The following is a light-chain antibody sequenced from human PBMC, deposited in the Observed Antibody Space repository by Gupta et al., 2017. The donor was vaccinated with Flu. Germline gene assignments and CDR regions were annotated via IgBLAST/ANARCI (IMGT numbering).Light chain of an antibody. CDR3: QQDDSTPPT. CDR2: WAS. J-gene: IGKJ1*01. V-gene: IGKV4-1*01. Sequence: DIVMTQSPDSLPVSLGERATINCKSSQSVLYSSNNKNYLAWYQQKPGQPPKLLIYWASTRESGVPDRFSGRGSGTDFTLTISSLQAEDVAVYYCQQDDSTPPTFGQGTKVEIK. CDR1: QSVLYSSNNKNY.